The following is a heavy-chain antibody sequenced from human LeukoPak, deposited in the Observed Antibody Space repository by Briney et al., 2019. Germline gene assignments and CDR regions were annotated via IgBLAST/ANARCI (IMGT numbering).Heavy chain of an antibody. V-gene: IGHV3-74*01. D-gene: IGHD4-17*01. J-gene: IGHJ4*02. CDR1: GYTFGSYW. Sequence: GGSLRLSCAASGYTFGSYWMYWVRQAPGKGLVWVSRINNDGSSTIYADSVKGRFTISRDNSKNTLYLQLNSLRAEDTAVYYCVKQDGDWHWGQGTLVTVSS. CDR3: VKQDGDWH. CDR2: INNDGSST.